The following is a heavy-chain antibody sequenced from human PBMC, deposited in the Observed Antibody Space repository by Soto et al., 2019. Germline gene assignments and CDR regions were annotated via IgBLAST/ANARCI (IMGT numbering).Heavy chain of an antibody. Sequence: QVQLVQSGAEEKKPGASVKVSCKASGYTFTSYGMHWVRQAPGQRLEWMGWINAGNGNTKYSQKFQGRVTITRDTSARPGHMELSSLRSEGTAVYFWARGLGGARTYFDYWGQGTLVTVSS. CDR2: INAGNGNT. CDR3: ARGLGGARTYFDY. J-gene: IGHJ4*02. CDR1: GYTFTSYG. D-gene: IGHD3-10*01. V-gene: IGHV1-3*05.